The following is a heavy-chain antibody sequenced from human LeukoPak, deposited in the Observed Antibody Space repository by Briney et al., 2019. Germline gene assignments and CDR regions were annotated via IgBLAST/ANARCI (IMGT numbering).Heavy chain of an antibody. CDR1: GFTFDDYA. CDR2: ISWNSGSI. V-gene: IGHV3-9*01. J-gene: IGHJ4*02. D-gene: IGHD4-17*01. CDR3: AKDIAPLGGDYVTREAYFDY. Sequence: GGSLRLSCAASGFTFDDYAMHWVRQAPGKGLEGVSGISWNSGSIGYADSVKGRFTISRDNAKNSLYLQMNSLRAEDTALYYCAKDIAPLGGDYVTREAYFDYWGQGTLVTVSS.